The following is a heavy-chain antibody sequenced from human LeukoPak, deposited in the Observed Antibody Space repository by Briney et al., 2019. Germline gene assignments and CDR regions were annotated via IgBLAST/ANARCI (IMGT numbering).Heavy chain of an antibody. CDR1: GFTFSSYW. V-gene: IGHV3-74*01. Sequence: GGSLRLSCAASGFTFSSYWMYWVRQVPGKGLECVSRINTDGSSTTYGESVKGRFTMSRDNAKNTLYLQMNSLRAEDAAVYYCVRRQGPGLLDYWGQGTQVTVSS. J-gene: IGHJ4*02. CDR3: VRRQGPGLLDY. CDR2: INTDGSST.